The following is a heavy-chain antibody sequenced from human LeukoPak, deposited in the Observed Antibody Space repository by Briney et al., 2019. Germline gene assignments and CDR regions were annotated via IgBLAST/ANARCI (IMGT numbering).Heavy chain of an antibody. D-gene: IGHD2-15*01. CDR3: ARDILGRSNGGSNYFGMEV. CDR1: GYTFTDYH. Sequence: ASVKVSCKASGYTFTDYHMHWVRQAPGQGLEWMGCIDLYTGGAYYAQKFQDWLSMTRDTSINTAYMELSSLRSDDAAVYYCARDILGRSNGGSNYFGMEVWGQGTTVTVSS. V-gene: IGHV1-2*04. J-gene: IGHJ6*02. CDR2: IDLYTGGA.